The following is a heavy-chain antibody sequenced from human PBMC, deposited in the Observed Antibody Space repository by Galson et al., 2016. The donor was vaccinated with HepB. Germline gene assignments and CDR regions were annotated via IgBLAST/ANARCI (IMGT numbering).Heavy chain of an antibody. CDR3: ARAPPPISGGYYYYAIDV. D-gene: IGHD3-10*01. CDR1: GYIFSDYC. Sequence: SVKVSCKASGYIFSDYCIHWVRQAPGQGLEWMGWINPNSGGTRYAQKFQGRVTMTRETSISTAYMELTRLTSDDTAVYYCARAPPPISGGYYYYAIDVWGQGTRVTVSS. J-gene: IGHJ6*02. V-gene: IGHV1-2*02. CDR2: INPNSGGT.